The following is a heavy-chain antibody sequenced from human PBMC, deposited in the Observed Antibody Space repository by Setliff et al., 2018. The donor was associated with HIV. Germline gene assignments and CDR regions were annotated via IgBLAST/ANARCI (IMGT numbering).Heavy chain of an antibody. D-gene: IGHD2-8*01. V-gene: IGHV1-69*10. CDR1: GYNFTSHD. CDR3: AKGPNFEDAFDI. CDR2: LIPIVDIT. Sequence: SVKVSCKASGYNFTSHDINWVRQAPGQGLEWMGGLIPIVDITKSTQKFRDRVTFTADESTKTAQMELSGLTFEDTAVYYCAKGPNFEDAFDIWGQGTVVTV. J-gene: IGHJ3*02.